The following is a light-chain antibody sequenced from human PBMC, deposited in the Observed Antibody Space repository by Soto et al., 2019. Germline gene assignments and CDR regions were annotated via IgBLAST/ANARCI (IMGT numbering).Light chain of an antibody. CDR2: DAI. CDR3: QQRTYWPPT. J-gene: IGKJ4*01. CDR1: QSVSSY. Sequence: EIVLTQSPATLSLSPGERATLSCRASQSVSSYLAWYQQKPGQAPRLLIYDAINRATGIPARFSGSGSGTDFTLTINNLEPEDFAVYYCQQRTYWPPTFGGGTKVEIK. V-gene: IGKV3-11*01.